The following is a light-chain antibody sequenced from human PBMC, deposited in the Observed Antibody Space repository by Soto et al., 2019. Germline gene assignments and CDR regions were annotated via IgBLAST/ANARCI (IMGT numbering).Light chain of an antibody. V-gene: IGLV1-51*01. CDR3: GTWDSSLNADVV. CDR2: DNN. Sequence: QSVLTQPPSISAAPGQKVTISCSGSSSNIGNNYVSWYQQLPGTAPKLLIYDNNKRPSGIPDRFSGSKSGTSATLGITGLQTGDEAYYYCGTWDSSLNADVVFGGGTKVTVL. CDR1: SSNIGNNY. J-gene: IGLJ2*01.